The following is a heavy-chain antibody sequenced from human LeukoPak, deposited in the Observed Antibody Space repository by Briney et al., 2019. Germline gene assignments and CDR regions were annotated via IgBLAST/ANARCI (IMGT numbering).Heavy chain of an antibody. J-gene: IGHJ4*02. CDR1: GGSISSGSYY. CDR3: ARSSLAVYFDY. Sequence: PSQTLSLTCTVSGGSISSGSYYWNWIRQPAGKRLEWLGHVFTRGTTNYNASLEGRLTISLDTARDQFSLYLSSVTAADTAMYFCARSSLAVYFDYWGQGTLVTASS. V-gene: IGHV4-61*09. D-gene: IGHD6-19*01. CDR2: VFTRGTT.